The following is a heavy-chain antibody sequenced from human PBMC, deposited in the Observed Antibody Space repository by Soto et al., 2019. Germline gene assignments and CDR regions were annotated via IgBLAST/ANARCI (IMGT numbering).Heavy chain of an antibody. CDR3: ARLHSSSPYYYFSDMDV. J-gene: IGHJ6*02. V-gene: IGHV4-34*01. CDR2: INHSGST. Sequence: SETLSLTCDVYGGSFRNYYWTWIRQPPGRGLEWIGEINHSGSTNYNPSLMGRVTISVDTSKSRFSLNLISMTAADTAMYYCARLHSSSPYYYFSDMDVWGQGTTVTV. D-gene: IGHD6-6*01. CDR1: GGSFRNYY.